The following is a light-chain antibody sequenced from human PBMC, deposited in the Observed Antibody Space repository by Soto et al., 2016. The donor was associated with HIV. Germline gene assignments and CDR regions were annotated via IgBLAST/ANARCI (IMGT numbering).Light chain of an antibody. CDR3: NSRDNSGNHYV. J-gene: IGLJ1*01. CDR1: SLRRYY. V-gene: IGLV3-19*01. CDR2: GKN. Sequence: SSELTQDPAVSVALGQTVRITCQGDSLRRYYASWYQQKPGQAPVLVIYGKNNRPSGIPDRFSGSSSGNTASLTITGAQAEDEADYYCNSRDNSGNHYVFGTGTKVNRP.